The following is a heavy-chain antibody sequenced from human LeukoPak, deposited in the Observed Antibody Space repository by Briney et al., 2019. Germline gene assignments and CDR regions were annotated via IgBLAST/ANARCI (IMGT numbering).Heavy chain of an antibody. J-gene: IGHJ4*02. V-gene: IGHV3-21*01. CDR3: ARDPRHGPVRDGGY. D-gene: IGHD5-24*01. CDR2: ISSSSSYI. Sequence: NPGGSLRLSCAASGFTFSSYSMNWVRQAPGKGLEWVSSISSSSSYIYYADSVKGRFTNSRDNAKNSLYLQMNSLRAEDTAVYYCARDPRHGPVRDGGYWGQGTLVTVSS. CDR1: GFTFSSYS.